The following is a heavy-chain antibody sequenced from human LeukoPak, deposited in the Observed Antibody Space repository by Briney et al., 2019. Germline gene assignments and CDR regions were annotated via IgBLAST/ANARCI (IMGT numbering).Heavy chain of an antibody. CDR2: IYYSGST. D-gene: IGHD4-17*01. CDR1: GGSISSYY. CDR3: AREDYGDYFFDY. Sequence: SETLSLTCTVSGGSISSYYWSWIRQPPGKGLGWIGYIYYSGSTNYNPSLKSRVTISVDTSKNQFSLKLSSVTAADTAVYYCAREDYGDYFFDYWGQGTLVTVSS. V-gene: IGHV4-59*01. J-gene: IGHJ4*02.